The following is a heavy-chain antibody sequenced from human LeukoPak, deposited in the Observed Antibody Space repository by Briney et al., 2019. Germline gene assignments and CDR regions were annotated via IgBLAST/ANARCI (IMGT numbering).Heavy chain of an antibody. CDR1: GFTFSDHY. CDR2: TRNKARSYTT. J-gene: IGHJ5*02. V-gene: IGHV3-72*01. D-gene: IGHD1-14*01. CDR3: ARDRALPDSWFDP. Sequence: GGSLRLSCAASGFTFSDHYMDWVRQPPGKGLEWVGRTRNKARSYTTEYAASVEGRFTVSRDDSKNSLYLQMNSLRAEDTAVYYCARDRALPDSWFDPWGQGTLVTVSS.